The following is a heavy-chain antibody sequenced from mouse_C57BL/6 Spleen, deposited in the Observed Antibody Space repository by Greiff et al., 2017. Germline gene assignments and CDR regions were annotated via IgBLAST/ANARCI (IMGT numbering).Heavy chain of an antibody. J-gene: IGHJ2*01. CDR2: IHPNSGST. D-gene: IGHD3-2*02. Sequence: QVQLKQPGAELVKPGASVKLSCKASGYTFTSYWMHWVKQRPGQGLEWIGMIHPNSGSTNYNEKFKSKATLTVDKSSSTAYMQLSSLTSEDSAVYYCARSGYDKGVDYWGQGTTLIVSS. CDR3: ARSGYDKGVDY. CDR1: GYTFTSYW. V-gene: IGHV1-64*01.